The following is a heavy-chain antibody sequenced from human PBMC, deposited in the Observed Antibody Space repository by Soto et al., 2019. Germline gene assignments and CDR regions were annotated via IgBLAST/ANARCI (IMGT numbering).Heavy chain of an antibody. CDR2: ISTYSNTI. CDR3: ARGPQPQYYDQSGSKVDY. CDR1: GFTFRDFY. Sequence: QVQLVESGGGLVKPGGSLRLSCAASGFTFRDFYMSWIRQAPGKGLEWVSHISTYSNTIYYADSVKGRFTISRDNAKNSLYLQINILRVDDTAVYYGARGPQPQYYDQSGSKVDYWGQGTLVTVSS. J-gene: IGHJ4*02. V-gene: IGHV3-11*01. D-gene: IGHD3-22*01.